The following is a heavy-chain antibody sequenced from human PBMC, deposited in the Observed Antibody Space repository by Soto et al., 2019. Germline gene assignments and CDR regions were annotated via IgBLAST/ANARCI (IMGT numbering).Heavy chain of an antibody. Sequence: EVQLLESGGGLVQPGGSLRLSCAASGFTFSTYAMNWVRQAPGKGLDWVSGISGSGDSTYYADSVKGRFTVSRDNSKNTLYLQMTSLRGEDTAVFYCAKERSSGWSFDYWGQGTLVTVSP. CDR2: ISGSGDST. V-gene: IGHV3-23*01. J-gene: IGHJ4*02. CDR3: AKERSSGWSFDY. CDR1: GFTFSTYA. D-gene: IGHD6-19*01.